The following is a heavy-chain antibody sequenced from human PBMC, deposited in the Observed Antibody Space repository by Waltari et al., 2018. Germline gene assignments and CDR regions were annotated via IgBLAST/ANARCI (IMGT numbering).Heavy chain of an antibody. Sequence: QVQLQESGPGLVTPSATRSLTCTGSGCSIRSHYWRCIRPPPGKGLGWIGYLYYSGSPNYNPALKSRVTISVDTSNNQFSLKLSSVTAADTAVYYCARRTDYGDHFDYWGQGTLVTVSS. CDR3: ARRTDYGDHFDY. CDR1: GCSIRSHY. J-gene: IGHJ4*02. D-gene: IGHD4-17*01. CDR2: LYYSGSP. V-gene: IGHV4-59*11.